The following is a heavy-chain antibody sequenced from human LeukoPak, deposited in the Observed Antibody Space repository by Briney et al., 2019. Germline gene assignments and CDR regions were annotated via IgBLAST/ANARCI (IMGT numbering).Heavy chain of an antibody. D-gene: IGHD3-16*01. CDR2: IYSGGST. CDR3: ARGYGGGFDN. V-gene: IGHV3-53*01. Sequence: GGSLRLSCAASGFSAKNNYMSWVRQAPGKGLEWVSVIYSGGSTYYADSVKGRFTISRDISKNTLFLQMSSLRAEDTAVYYCARGYGGGFDNWGQGTLVTVSS. J-gene: IGHJ4*02. CDR1: GFSAKNNY.